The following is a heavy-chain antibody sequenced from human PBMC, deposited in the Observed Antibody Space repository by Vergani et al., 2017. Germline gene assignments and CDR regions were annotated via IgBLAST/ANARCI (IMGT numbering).Heavy chain of an antibody. J-gene: IGHJ4*02. CDR1: GYTFTDYY. Sequence: QVQLVQSGAEVKKPGASVRVSCKASGYTFTDYYVHWVRQAPGEGLQWMGWINPNSGDTNYAQRFQGRVTMTRDTSISTAYMNLSRLTSDDTAVYYCARDWYRGSGGYSFEHWGQGTLVTVSS. CDR3: ARDWYRGSGGYSFEH. D-gene: IGHD3-10*01. V-gene: IGHV1-2*02. CDR2: INPNSGDT.